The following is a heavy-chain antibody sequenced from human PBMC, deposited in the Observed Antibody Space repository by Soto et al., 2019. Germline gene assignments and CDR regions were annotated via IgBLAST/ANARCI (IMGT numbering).Heavy chain of an antibody. D-gene: IGHD5-18*01. CDR1: GGTFSSYT. V-gene: IGHV1-69*02. CDR2: IIPILGIA. Sequence: QVQLVQSGAEVKKPGSSVKVSCKASGGTFSSYTISWVRQAPGQGLEWMGRIIPILGIANYAQKFQGRVTITAAKSTSTAYLELSSRRSEDTAVYYCARAVYSYGYYNDAFDIWGQGTMVTVSS. CDR3: ARAVYSYGYYNDAFDI. J-gene: IGHJ3*02.